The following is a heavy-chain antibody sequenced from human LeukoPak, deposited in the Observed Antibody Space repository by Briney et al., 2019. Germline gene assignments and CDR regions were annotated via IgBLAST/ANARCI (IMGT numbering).Heavy chain of an antibody. CDR3: AKTSAWSVVSWDFDL. J-gene: IGHJ2*01. Sequence: ASVKVSCKASGYTFTGYYMHWVRQAPGQGLDWMGWINPNSGGTTYAQKFQGRVTMTRDTSIGTAYMELSRLTSDDTAVYYCAKTSAWSVVSWDFDLWGRGTLVTVSS. V-gene: IGHV1-2*02. CDR2: INPNSGGT. CDR1: GYTFTGYY. D-gene: IGHD3-3*01.